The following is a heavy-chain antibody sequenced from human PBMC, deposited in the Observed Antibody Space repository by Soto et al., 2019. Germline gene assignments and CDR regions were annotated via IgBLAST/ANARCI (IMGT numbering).Heavy chain of an antibody. CDR1: GFSLSTSGMC. J-gene: IGHJ6*02. Sequence: SGPTLVNPTQTLTLTCTFSGFSLSTSGMCVSWIRQPPGKALEWLALIDWDDDKYYSTSLKTRLTISKDTSKNQVVLTMTNMDPVDTATYYCARILHSGSYYYRMDVWGQGTTVTVSS. V-gene: IGHV2-70*01. CDR2: IDWDDDK. D-gene: IGHD6-19*01. CDR3: ARILHSGSYYYRMDV.